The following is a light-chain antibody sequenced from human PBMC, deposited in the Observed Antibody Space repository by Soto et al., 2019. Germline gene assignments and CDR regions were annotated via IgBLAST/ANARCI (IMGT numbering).Light chain of an antibody. CDR1: QGISSY. CDR3: QHLNTYSRT. J-gene: IGKJ2*01. Sequence: DIQLTQSPSFLSASVGDRVTITCRASQGISSYLAWYQQPPGKAPKLLIYGASTLQRGVSSRFSGSGSGTEFTLIISSLQPEDFATYYCQHLNTYSRTFGQGTKLEVK. CDR2: GAS. V-gene: IGKV1-9*01.